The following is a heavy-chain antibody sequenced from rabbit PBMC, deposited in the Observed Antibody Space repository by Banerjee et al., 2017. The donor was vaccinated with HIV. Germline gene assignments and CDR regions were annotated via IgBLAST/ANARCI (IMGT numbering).Heavy chain of an antibody. V-gene: IGHV1S45*01. CDR1: GFTLSSYW. J-gene: IGHJ4*01. CDR2: INSSTGNT. D-gene: IGHD4-1*01. CDR3: ARSSGWAYYNL. Sequence: QEQLEESGGDLVKPEGSLTLTCKASGFTLSSYWMWWVRQAPGKGLEWIACINSSTGNTVYASWAKGRFTISKTSSTTVTLQMTSLTAADTATYFCARSSGWAYYNLWGPGTLVT.